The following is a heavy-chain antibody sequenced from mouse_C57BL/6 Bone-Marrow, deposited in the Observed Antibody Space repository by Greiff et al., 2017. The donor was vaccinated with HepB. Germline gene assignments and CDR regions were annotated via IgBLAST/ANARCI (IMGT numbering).Heavy chain of an antibody. CDR3: ARGAGGNYPYYYAMDY. Sequence: EVQLQQSGPELVKPGASVKIPCKASGYTFTDYNMDWVKQSHGKSLEWIGDINPNNGGTIYNQKFKGKATLTVDKSSSTAYMELRSLTSEDTAVYYCARGAGGNYPYYYAMDYWGQGTSVTVSS. J-gene: IGHJ4*01. D-gene: IGHD2-1*01. CDR1: GYTFTDYN. V-gene: IGHV1-18*01. CDR2: INPNNGGT.